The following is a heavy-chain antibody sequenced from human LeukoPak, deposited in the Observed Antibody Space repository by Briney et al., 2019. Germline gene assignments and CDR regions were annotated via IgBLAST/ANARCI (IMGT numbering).Heavy chain of an antibody. CDR2: INPSGCSK. D-gene: IGHD3-22*01. CDR3: ARDYYDSSGPFDP. Sequence: ASVTVSRKASGYTFTSYYMDWVRQAPGQGLEWMGIINPSGCSKSYAQKFQGRVTMTRDTITSTVYMELSSLRSEDTAVYYCARDYYDSSGPFDPWGQGTLVTVSS. CDR1: GYTFTSYY. J-gene: IGHJ5*02. V-gene: IGHV1-46*01.